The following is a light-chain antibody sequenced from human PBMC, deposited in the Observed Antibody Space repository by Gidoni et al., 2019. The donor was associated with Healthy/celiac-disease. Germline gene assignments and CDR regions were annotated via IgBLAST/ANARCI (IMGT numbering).Light chain of an antibody. CDR2: DVS. Sequence: QSALTQPRSVSGSPGKSVTISCTGNSSDDGGYNYVSWYQQHTGKAPKLMIYDVSKRPSGVPERFSGSKSGNTASLTISGLQAEDEADYYCCSYAGSYTLVFGGGTKLPVL. CDR3: CSYAGSYTLV. J-gene: IGLJ2*01. CDR1: SSDDGGYNY. V-gene: IGLV2-11*01.